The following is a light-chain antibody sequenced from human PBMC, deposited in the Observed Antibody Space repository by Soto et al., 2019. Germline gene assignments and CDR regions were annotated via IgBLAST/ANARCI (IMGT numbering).Light chain of an antibody. J-gene: IGLJ3*02. CDR2: EVD. V-gene: IGLV2-8*01. CDR3: SSYADNDNVM. Sequence: QSALTQPPSASGSPGQSVTISCTGTSSDVGYSNYVSWYQQHPPKAPKLIIYEVDKRSSGVPDRFSGPKSGNTASLTVSGLQAEDEADYYCSSYADNDNVMFGGGTKVTVL. CDR1: SSDVGYSNY.